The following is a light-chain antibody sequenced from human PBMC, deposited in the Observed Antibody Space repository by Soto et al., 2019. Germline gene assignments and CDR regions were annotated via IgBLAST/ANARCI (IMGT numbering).Light chain of an antibody. Sequence: DIQMTQSPSTLSASVGDRVTITCRASQSISSWLAWYQQKPGKAPKLLIYDASSLESGVPSRFSGRGSGTEFTLTISSLQPDDFATYYCQQYNSYSPITFGPGTKVDIK. CDR2: DAS. CDR3: QQYNSYSPIT. J-gene: IGKJ3*01. CDR1: QSISSW. V-gene: IGKV1-5*01.